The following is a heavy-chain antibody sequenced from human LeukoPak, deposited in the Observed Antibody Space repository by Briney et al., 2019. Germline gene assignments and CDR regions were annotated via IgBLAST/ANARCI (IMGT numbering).Heavy chain of an antibody. J-gene: IGHJ5*02. CDR1: GYTFTGYY. Sequence: ASVKVSCKASGYTFTGYYMHWVRQAPGQGLEWMGWINPNSGGTNYAQKFRGRVTMTRDTSISTAYMELSRLRSDDTAVYYCARARRITMIVVANNWFDPWCQGTLVTVSS. CDR2: INPNSGGT. D-gene: IGHD3-22*01. V-gene: IGHV1-2*02. CDR3: ARARRITMIVVANNWFDP.